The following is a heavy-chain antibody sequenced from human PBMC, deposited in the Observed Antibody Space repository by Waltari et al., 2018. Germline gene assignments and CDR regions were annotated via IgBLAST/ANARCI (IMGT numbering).Heavy chain of an antibody. CDR2: VEASGGTA. CDR1: GSTFTNYY. CDR3: ASSSPLTGTVGLDH. J-gene: IGHJ4*02. Sequence: QVQLVQSGAEVKKPGASVKISCQAAGSTFTNYYMHWVRPAPGQGLEWMGIVEASGGTANYARQFQGRATMTRDTSTSTGYMELSSLRSEDSAVYYCASSSPLTGTVGLDHWGQGSLVTVSS. D-gene: IGHD1-7*01. V-gene: IGHV1-46*01.